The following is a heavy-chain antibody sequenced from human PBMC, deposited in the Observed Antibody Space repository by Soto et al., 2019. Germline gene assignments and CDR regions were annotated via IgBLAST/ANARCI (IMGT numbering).Heavy chain of an antibody. Sequence: VLLIQSGAEVKKPGASVKVSCKASGYNFTSYYMHWVRQAPGQGLEWMGIINPKNGKTTYAQKFRGRITVTRDTSTTTVDMELKSLRSEDTAVYYCVAGMDVWGQGTTVIVSS. CDR2: INPKNGKT. CDR3: VAGMDV. V-gene: IGHV1-46*01. CDR1: GYNFTSYY. J-gene: IGHJ6*02.